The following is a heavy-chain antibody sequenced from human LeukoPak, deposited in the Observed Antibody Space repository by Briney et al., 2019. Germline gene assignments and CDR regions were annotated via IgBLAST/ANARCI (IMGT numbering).Heavy chain of an antibody. Sequence: GGSLRLSCAASGFTFSSYWMSWVRQAPGKGLEWVANIKQDGSEKYYVDSVKGRFTISRDNAKNSLYLQMNSLRAEDTAVYYCARGITTFGVVTYGMDVWGQGTTVTVSS. J-gene: IGHJ6*02. D-gene: IGHD3-3*01. V-gene: IGHV3-7*04. CDR3: ARGITTFGVVTYGMDV. CDR1: GFTFSSYW. CDR2: IKQDGSEK.